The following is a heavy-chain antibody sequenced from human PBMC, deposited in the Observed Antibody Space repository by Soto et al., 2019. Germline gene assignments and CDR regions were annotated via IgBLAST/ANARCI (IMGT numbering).Heavy chain of an antibody. V-gene: IGHV2-5*01. CDR1: GLSLRTSGVG. D-gene: IGHD3-10*01. CDR2: IYWNDEK. J-gene: IGHJ4*02. CDR3: VHQNLAFELYFDY. Sequence: QITLKESGPTLVKPTQTLTLTCTFSGLSLRTSGVGVGWIRQPPGKALEWLALIYWNDEKRFSPSLQSRLTITKATSRNQVVLAVTNLDPVDTASYFCVHQNLAFELYFDYWGQGTLVTVSS.